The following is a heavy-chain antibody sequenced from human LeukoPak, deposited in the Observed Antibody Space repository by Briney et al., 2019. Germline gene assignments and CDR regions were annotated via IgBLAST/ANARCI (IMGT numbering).Heavy chain of an antibody. Sequence: SVKVSCKASGGTFSSYAISWVRQAPGRGLEWMGGIIPIFGTANYAQKFQGRVTITADESTSTAYMELSSLRSEDTAVYYCAKIAVAGDDRTYRATYYYYYYMDVWGKGTTVTVSS. V-gene: IGHV1-69*01. CDR3: AKIAVAGDDRTYRATYYYYYYMDV. CDR2: IIPIFGTA. D-gene: IGHD6-19*01. CDR1: GGTFSSYA. J-gene: IGHJ6*03.